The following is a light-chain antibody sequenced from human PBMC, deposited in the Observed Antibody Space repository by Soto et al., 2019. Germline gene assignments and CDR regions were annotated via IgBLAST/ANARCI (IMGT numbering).Light chain of an antibody. J-gene: IGLJ1*01. V-gene: IGLV3-9*01. CDR1: NIGSKN. CDR3: LVWDSSTGV. CDR2: RDS. Sequence: SYELTQPLSVSVALGQTARITCGGNNIGSKNVHWYQQKPGQAPVLVIYRDSNRPSGIPERFSGSNSGNTATLTISRAQAGDEADYYCLVWDSSTGVFGTGTKLTVL.